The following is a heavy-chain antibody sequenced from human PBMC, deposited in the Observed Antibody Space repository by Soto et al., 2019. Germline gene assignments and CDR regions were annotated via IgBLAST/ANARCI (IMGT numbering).Heavy chain of an antibody. CDR3: ASTPRIAARGGWFDP. Sequence: QVQLQESGPGLVKPSQTLSLTCTVSGGSISSGGYYWSWIRQHPGKGLEWIGYIYYSGSTYYNPSLKSRVTISVDPSKNQFSLKLSSVTAADTAVYYCASTPRIAARGGWFDPWGQGTLVTVSS. J-gene: IGHJ5*02. CDR1: GGSISSGGYY. CDR2: IYYSGST. D-gene: IGHD6-6*01. V-gene: IGHV4-31*03.